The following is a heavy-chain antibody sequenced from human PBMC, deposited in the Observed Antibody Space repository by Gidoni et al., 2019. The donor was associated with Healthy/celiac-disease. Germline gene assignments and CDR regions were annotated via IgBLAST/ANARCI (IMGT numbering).Heavy chain of an antibody. V-gene: IGHV3-11*06. CDR1: GFTFSDYY. D-gene: IGHD6-13*01. CDR3: ARDRYSSSWYGGSPTYYFDY. CDR2: ISSSSSYT. J-gene: IGHJ4*02. Sequence: QVQLVESGGGLVKPGGSLRLSCAASGFTFSDYYMSWIRQAPGKGLEGVSYISSSSSYTNYADSVKGRFTISRDNAKNSLYLQMNSLRAEDTAVYYCARDRYSSSWYGGSPTYYFDYWGQGTLVTVSS.